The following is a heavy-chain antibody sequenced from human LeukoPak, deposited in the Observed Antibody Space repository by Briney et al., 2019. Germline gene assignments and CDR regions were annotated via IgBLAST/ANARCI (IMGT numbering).Heavy chain of an antibody. D-gene: IGHD3-3*01. J-gene: IGHJ5*02. CDR2: MNPNSGNT. V-gene: IGHV1-8*01. Sequence: GASVKVSCKASGYTFTSYDINWVRQTAGQGLEWVGWMNPNSGNTGYAQKFQGRVTMTRTTSMSTVYMELNSLRSEDTAVYYCARGHWSGYSYNWFDPWGQGTLVTVSS. CDR3: ARGHWSGYSYNWFDP. CDR1: GYTFTSYD.